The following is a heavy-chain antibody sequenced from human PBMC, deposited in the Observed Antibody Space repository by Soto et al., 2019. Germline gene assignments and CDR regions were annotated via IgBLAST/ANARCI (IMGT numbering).Heavy chain of an antibody. Sequence: QVQLVQSGAEVKKPGASVKVSCKASGYTFTSYGISWVRQAPGQGLERMGWISAYNGNTNYAQKLQGRVTMTTDTSTSTAYMELRSLRSDDTAVYYCARVYYDYIWGSYRYKEVDYWGQGTLVTVSS. CDR2: ISAYNGNT. J-gene: IGHJ4*02. D-gene: IGHD3-16*02. CDR1: GYTFTSYG. CDR3: ARVYYDYIWGSYRYKEVDY. V-gene: IGHV1-18*01.